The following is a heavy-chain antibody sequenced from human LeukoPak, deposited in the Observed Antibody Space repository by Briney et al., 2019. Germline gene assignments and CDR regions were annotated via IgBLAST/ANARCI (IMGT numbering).Heavy chain of an antibody. CDR1: GGSICVYY. CDR3: ARLEPANWGSGPDY. V-gene: IGHV4-4*07. CDR2: IYSTGTT. D-gene: IGHD7-27*01. Sequence: SETLSLTCTVSGGSICVYYWSWIRQPAGGVLECIGRIYSTGTTTYNASLRSRVTISVDQSKSQFSLKLTSVTAADTAVYYCARLEPANWGSGPDYWGQGTLVTVSS. J-gene: IGHJ4*02.